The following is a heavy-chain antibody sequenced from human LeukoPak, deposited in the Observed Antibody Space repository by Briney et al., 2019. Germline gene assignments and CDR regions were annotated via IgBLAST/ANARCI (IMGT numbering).Heavy chain of an antibody. V-gene: IGHV1-2*02. CDR2: INPNSGGT. Sequence: GASVKVSCKASGGTFSSYAISWVRQAPGQGLEWMGWINPNSGGTNYAQKFQGRVTMTRDTSISTAYMELSRLRSDDTAVYYCAREGSTRGFDPWGQGTLVTVSP. D-gene: IGHD2-2*01. CDR1: GGTFSSYA. J-gene: IGHJ5*02. CDR3: AREGSTRGFDP.